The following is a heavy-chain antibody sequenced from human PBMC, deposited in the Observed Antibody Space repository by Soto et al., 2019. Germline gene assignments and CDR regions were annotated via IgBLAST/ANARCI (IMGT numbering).Heavy chain of an antibody. D-gene: IGHD5-18*01. V-gene: IGHV1-3*01. Sequence: ASVKGSCKASGYTFANYAIHWVRQAPGQRLEWMGWINAGNGNTKYSQKFQGRVTITRDTSASTAYMELSSLRSEDTAVYYCARGLNGYLYYFDYWGQGTLVTVSS. CDR2: INAGNGNT. CDR1: GYTFANYA. CDR3: ARGLNGYLYYFDY. J-gene: IGHJ4*02.